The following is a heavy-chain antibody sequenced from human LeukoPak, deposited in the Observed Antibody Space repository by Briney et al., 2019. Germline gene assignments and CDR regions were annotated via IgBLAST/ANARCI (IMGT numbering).Heavy chain of an antibody. V-gene: IGHV3-15*01. CDR3: AKGGQFDP. J-gene: IGHJ5*02. CDR2: IKSKPDGGTT. CDR1: GFTFSNAW. D-gene: IGHD3-10*01. Sequence: GGSLRLSCAVSGFTFSNAWMSWVRQAPGKGLEWVGRIKSKPDGGTTDYAAPVKGRFTISRDDSKNTLYLQMNSLRAEDTAVYYCAKGGQFDPWGQGTLVTVSS.